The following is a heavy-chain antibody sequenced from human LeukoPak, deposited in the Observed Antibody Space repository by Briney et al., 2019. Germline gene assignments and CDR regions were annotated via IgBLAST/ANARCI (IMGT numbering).Heavy chain of an antibody. CDR3: ARQTYGSGTGEGNWFDP. Sequence: PSETLSLTCGVSGGSISSGGYSWSWIRQPPGKGLEWIGYIYYSGSTYYNPSLKSRVTISVDTSKNQFSLKLSSVTAADTAVYYCARQTYGSGTGEGNWFDPWGQGTLVTVSS. D-gene: IGHD3-10*01. V-gene: IGHV4-30-4*07. J-gene: IGHJ5*02. CDR1: GGSISSGGYS. CDR2: IYYSGST.